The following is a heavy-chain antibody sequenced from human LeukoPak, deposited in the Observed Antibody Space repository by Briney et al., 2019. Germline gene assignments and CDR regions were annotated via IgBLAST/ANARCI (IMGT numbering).Heavy chain of an antibody. V-gene: IGHV4-31*03. J-gene: IGHJ4*02. CDR1: GGSISSGGYY. CDR2: IYYSGST. Sequence: PSQTLSLTCTVSGGSISSGGYYWSWIRQHPGKGLEWIGYIYYSGSTYYNPSLKSRVTISVDTSKNQFSLKLSSVTAADTAVYYCARSKGITIFGVVRYFDYWGQGTLVTVSS. CDR3: ARSKGITIFGVVRYFDY. D-gene: IGHD3-3*01.